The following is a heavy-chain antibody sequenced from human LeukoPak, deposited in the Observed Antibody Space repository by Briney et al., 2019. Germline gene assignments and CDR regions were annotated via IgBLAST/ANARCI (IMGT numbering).Heavy chain of an antibody. CDR3: AKLVGAKGVDY. J-gene: IGHJ4*02. CDR1: GGTLSSYA. D-gene: IGHD1-26*01. CDR2: IIPILGIA. Sequence: ASVKVSCKTSGGTLSSYAISWVRQAPGQGLEWMGRIIPILGIANYAQKFQGRVTITADKSTSTAYMELSSLRSEDTAVYYCAKLVGAKGVDYWGQGTLVTVSS. V-gene: IGHV1-69*04.